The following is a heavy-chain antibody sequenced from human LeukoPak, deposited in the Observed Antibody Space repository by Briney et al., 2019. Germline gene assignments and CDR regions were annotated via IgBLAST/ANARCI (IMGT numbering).Heavy chain of an antibody. CDR3: ARVQRPLDGADY. J-gene: IGHJ4*02. Sequence: SETLSLTCTVCGGSISSYFWSWIRQPPAQGLEWIGYIYYSGSTYYNPSLKSRVTISVDTSKNLFSLKLSSVTAADTAVYYCARVQRPLDGADYWGQGTLVTVSS. CDR1: GGSISSYF. CDR2: IYYSGST. V-gene: IGHV4-59*01. D-gene: IGHD1-1*01.